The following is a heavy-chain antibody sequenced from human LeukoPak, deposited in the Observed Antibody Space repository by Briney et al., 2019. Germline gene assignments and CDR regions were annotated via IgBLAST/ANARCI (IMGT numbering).Heavy chain of an antibody. Sequence: ASVKVSCKASGYTFTSYDTNWVRQATGQGLEWMGWMNPNSGNTGYAQKFQGRVTMTRNTSISTAYMELSSLRSEDTAVYYCARAAPHPNYGDYVVYWGQGTLVTVSS. V-gene: IGHV1-8*01. CDR3: ARAAPHPNYGDYVVY. J-gene: IGHJ4*02. CDR2: MNPNSGNT. CDR1: GYTFTSYD. D-gene: IGHD4-17*01.